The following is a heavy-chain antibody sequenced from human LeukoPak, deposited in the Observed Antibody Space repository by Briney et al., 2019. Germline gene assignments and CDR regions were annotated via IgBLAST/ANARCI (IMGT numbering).Heavy chain of an antibody. CDR2: ISSTGDNT. D-gene: IGHD1-26*01. Sequence: PGGSLRLSCAASGFTFSSYAMHWVRQAPGKGLEYVSAISSTGDNTYYANSVKGRFTISRDNSKNTLYLQMVSLRGEDTAVYYCARAPREGFSGSYHDYWGQGTLVTVSS. J-gene: IGHJ4*02. CDR1: GFTFSSYA. V-gene: IGHV3-64*01. CDR3: ARAPREGFSGSYHDY.